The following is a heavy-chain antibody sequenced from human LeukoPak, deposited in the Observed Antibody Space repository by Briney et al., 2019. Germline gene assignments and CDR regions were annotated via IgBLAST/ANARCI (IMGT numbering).Heavy chain of an antibody. J-gene: IGHJ4*02. CDR2: ISRSRYI. CDR1: GFTFSSYS. V-gene: IGHV3-21*01. CDR3: ARLEYSGRLHSEY. D-gene: IGHD1-26*01. Sequence: RPGGSLRLSCAPSGFTFSSYSMSWDRQPPGKGREWVSSISRSRYIYYEEPVKGRLTIYRDHANDSVYLQKNSVRAEDTAVYYCARLEYSGRLHSEYGGERPVVRVS.